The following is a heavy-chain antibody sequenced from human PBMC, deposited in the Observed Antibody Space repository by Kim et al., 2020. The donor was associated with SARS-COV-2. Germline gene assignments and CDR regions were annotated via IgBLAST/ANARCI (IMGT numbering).Heavy chain of an antibody. CDR3: ARGPDDSYYDSSAAFDY. CDR1: GFTFSSYG. V-gene: IGHV3-33*01. CDR2: IWYDGSNK. Sequence: GGSLRLSCAASGFTFSSYGMHWVRQAPGKGLEWVAVIWYDGSNKYYADSVKGRFTISRDNSKNTLYLQMNSLRAEDTAVYYCARGPDDSYYDSSAAFDYWGQGTLVTVSS. D-gene: IGHD3-22*01. J-gene: IGHJ4*02.